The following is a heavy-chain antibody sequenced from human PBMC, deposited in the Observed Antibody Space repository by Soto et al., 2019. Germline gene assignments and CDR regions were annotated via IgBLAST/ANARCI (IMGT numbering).Heavy chain of an antibody. CDR1: GYNFANYG. CDR2: ISAYSGNT. V-gene: IGHV1-18*01. Sequence: GASVKVSCKATGYNFANYGITWVRQAPGQGLEWMGWISAYSGNTNYAQRVQGRVTLTTDTSATTAYMELRSLRSDDTAVYYCARDLRRYCSRGLCDVMDVWGQGTTVTVSS. D-gene: IGHD2-8*02. J-gene: IGHJ6*02. CDR3: ARDLRRYCSRGLCDVMDV.